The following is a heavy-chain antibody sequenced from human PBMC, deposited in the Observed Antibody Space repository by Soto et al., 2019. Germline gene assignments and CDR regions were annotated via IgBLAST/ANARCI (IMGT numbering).Heavy chain of an antibody. CDR2: INHSGST. D-gene: IGHD2-2*01. Sequence: PSETLSLTCAVYGGSFSGYYWSWIRQPPGKGLEWIGEINHSGSTNYNPSLKSRVTISVDTSKNQFSLKLSSVTAADTAVYYCARGTQSTSYGMDVWGQGTTVTVS. CDR3: ARGTQSTSYGMDV. CDR1: GGSFSGYY. J-gene: IGHJ6*02. V-gene: IGHV4-34*01.